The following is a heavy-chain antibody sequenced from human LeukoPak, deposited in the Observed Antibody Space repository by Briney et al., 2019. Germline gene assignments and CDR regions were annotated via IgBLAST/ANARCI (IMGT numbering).Heavy chain of an antibody. V-gene: IGHV1-2*06. CDR2: INPNSGGT. D-gene: IGHD3-22*01. CDR3: ATDAYYYDSSAYSTSVHYFDY. J-gene: IGHJ4*02. CDR1: GYTFTGYY. Sequence: ASVKVSCKASGYTFTGYYMHWVRQAPGQGLEWMGRINPNSGGTDYAQKFQGRVTMTRDTSINTAYMELSRLRTDDTAVYYCATDAYYYDSSAYSTSVHYFDYWGQGTLVTVSS.